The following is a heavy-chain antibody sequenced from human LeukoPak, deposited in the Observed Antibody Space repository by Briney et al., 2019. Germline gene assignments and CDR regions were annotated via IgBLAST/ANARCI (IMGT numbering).Heavy chain of an antibody. Sequence: HWVRQAPGKGLEWVAVIAFDGSNKYYSDFLKGRFIIYRDKSKNTVYLQMNSLTTDDTAVYYCTRRYYHDSSGYYNGDHWGQGTLVTVSS. V-gene: IGHV3-30*04. CDR2: IAFDGSNK. CDR3: TRRYYHDSSGYYNGDH. J-gene: IGHJ4*02. D-gene: IGHD3-22*01.